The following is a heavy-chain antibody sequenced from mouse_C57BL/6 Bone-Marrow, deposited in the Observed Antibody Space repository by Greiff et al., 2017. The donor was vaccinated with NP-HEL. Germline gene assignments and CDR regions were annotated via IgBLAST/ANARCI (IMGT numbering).Heavy chain of an antibody. J-gene: IGHJ1*03. CDR3: AREGGDYYGSRNWYFDV. CDR2: INYDGSST. CDR1: GFTFSDYY. V-gene: IGHV5-16*01. D-gene: IGHD1-1*01. Sequence: EVMLVESEGGLVQPGSSMKLSCTASGFTFSDYYMAWVRQVPEKGLEWVANINYDGSSTYYLDSLKSRFIISRDNAKNILYLQMSSLKSEDTATYYCAREGGDYYGSRNWYFDVWGTGTTVTVSS.